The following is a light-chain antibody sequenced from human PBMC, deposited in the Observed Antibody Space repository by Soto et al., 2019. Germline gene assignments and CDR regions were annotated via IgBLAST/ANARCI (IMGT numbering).Light chain of an antibody. V-gene: IGKV3-20*01. CDR1: QSVSSSY. CDR2: GAS. Sequence: EIVLTQSPGTLSLSPGERATLSCRASQSVSSSYLAWYQQKPGQAPRLLIYGASSRATGIPDRFSGSGSGTDFTLTISRLEPEDFAVYYCQQYGSSPLTCGQGTR. CDR3: QQYGSSPLT. J-gene: IGKJ5*01.